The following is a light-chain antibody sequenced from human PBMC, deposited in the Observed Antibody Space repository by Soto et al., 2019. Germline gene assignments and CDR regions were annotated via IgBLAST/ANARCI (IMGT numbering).Light chain of an antibody. CDR3: QQRSNWPPQIT. V-gene: IGKV3-11*01. CDR2: DAS. CDR1: QSVNNY. J-gene: IGKJ5*01. Sequence: EIVLTQSPATLSSFPGDRVTLSCRASQSVNNYLAWYQQKPVQAPRLLIYDASNRATGVPARFSGSGSGTDFTLTISSLEPEDFAVYYCQQRSNWPPQITFGQGTRLEIK.